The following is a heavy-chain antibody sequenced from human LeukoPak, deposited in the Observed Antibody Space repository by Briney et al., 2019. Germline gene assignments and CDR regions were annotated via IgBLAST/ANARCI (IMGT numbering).Heavy chain of an antibody. V-gene: IGHV3-11*01. CDR2: ISSSGTNI. D-gene: IGHD5-18*01. CDR1: GFTFSDYY. Sequence: GGSLRLSCAASGFTFSDYYMSWIRQAPGKGLEWVSYISSSGTNIHYADSVKGRFIISRDNAKNSLDLQMKSLRAEDTAVYYCARGRGYSYADWGQGTLVTVSS. J-gene: IGHJ4*02. CDR3: ARGRGYSYAD.